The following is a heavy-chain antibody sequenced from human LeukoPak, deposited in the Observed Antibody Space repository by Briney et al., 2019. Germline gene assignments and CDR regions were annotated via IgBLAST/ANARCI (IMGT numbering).Heavy chain of an antibody. CDR2: IKQDGSEK. Sequence: GGSLRLSCAASGFTFSSYWMSWVRQAPGKGLEWVANIKQDGSEKYYVDSVKGRFTISRDNAKNSLYLQMNSLRAEDTAVYYCAILTPARSLDYWGQGTLVTVSS. CDR3: AILTPARSLDY. D-gene: IGHD2-15*01. V-gene: IGHV3-7*01. J-gene: IGHJ4*02. CDR1: GFTFSSYW.